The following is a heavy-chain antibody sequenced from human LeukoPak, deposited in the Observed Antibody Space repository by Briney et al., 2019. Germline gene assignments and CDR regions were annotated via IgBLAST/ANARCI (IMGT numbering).Heavy chain of an antibody. Sequence: PSETLSLTRAVSGGAISSYYWSWIRQPPGKGLGWIGYIYYSGSTNYNPSLKSRVTISVDTSKNQFSLKLSSVTAADTAVYYCAREGVATTHYFDYWGQGTLVAVSS. CDR1: GGAISSYY. CDR3: AREGVATTHYFDY. J-gene: IGHJ4*02. V-gene: IGHV4-59*01. D-gene: IGHD5-24*01. CDR2: IYYSGST.